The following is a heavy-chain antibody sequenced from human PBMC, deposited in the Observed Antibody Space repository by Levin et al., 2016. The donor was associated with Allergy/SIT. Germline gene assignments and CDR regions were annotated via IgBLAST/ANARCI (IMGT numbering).Heavy chain of an antibody. CDR1: GFTFSSYA. CDR3: TRVMGFCTGSACPYFDY. J-gene: IGHJ4*02. D-gene: IGHD2-8*02. CDR2: ISRDGPHT. Sequence: GESLKISCAASGFTFSSYAMAWVRQAPGKGLEWVSSISRDGPHTYYAHSVQGRFTVSRDNSKDTLSLQMSSLRADDTAVYYCTRVMGFCTGSACPYFDYWGQGVPGHRLL. V-gene: IGHV3-23*01.